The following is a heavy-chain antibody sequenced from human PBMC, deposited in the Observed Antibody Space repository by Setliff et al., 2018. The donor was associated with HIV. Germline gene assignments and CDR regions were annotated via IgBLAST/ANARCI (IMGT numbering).Heavy chain of an antibody. Sequence: VGSLRLSCAASGFTFSSYAMSWVRQAPGKGLEWVSAISNSGDTTYDADSVTGRFTISRDNSKNTLYLQMNSLRAEDTAVYYCAKARGDSGYDNYFDYWGQGTLVTVSS. CDR3: AKARGDSGYDNYFDY. J-gene: IGHJ4*02. V-gene: IGHV3-23*01. D-gene: IGHD5-12*01. CDR1: GFTFSSYA. CDR2: ISNSGDTT.